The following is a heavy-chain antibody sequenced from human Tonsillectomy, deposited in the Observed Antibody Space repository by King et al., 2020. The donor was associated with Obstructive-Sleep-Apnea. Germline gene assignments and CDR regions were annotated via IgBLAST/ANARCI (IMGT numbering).Heavy chain of an antibody. CDR2: IYPGDSDT. CDR3: ARQGEVDTAMVSPIDY. CDR1: GYSFTSYW. D-gene: IGHD5-18*01. J-gene: IGHJ4*02. Sequence: VQLVESGAEVTKPGETLKISCKGCGYSFTSYWIGWVREMPGKGLEWMGSIYPGDSDTSYSPSFQGQVTISADKSISTAYLQWSSLKASDTAMYYCARQGEVDTAMVSPIDYWGQGTLVTVSS. V-gene: IGHV5-51*01.